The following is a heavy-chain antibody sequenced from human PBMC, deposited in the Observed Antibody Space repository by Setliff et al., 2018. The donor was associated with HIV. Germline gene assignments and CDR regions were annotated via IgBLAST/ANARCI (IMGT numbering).Heavy chain of an antibody. CDR1: GVSISAYF. CDR3: ARDKGRPHHFDNNGYYRSDTFDI. J-gene: IGHJ3*02. Sequence: SETLSLTCAVSGVSISAYFWSWIRQSPEKGLEWIGYIDNSGNTNYSPSLKSRIIISVDLSKNQLSLELTSVTAADTAIYYCARDKGRPHHFDNNGYYRSDTFDIWGHGTMVTVSS. D-gene: IGHD3-22*01. CDR2: IDNSGNT. V-gene: IGHV4-4*08.